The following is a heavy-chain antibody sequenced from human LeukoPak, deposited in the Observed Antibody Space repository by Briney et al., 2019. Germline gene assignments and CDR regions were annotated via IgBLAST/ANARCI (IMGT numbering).Heavy chain of an antibody. CDR2: INPSGDTT. J-gene: IGHJ1*01. CDR3: ARDESTSILWW. V-gene: IGHV1-46*01. Sequence: ASVKVSCKASGYTFTNYYLHWVRQAPGQGLAWMGIINPSGDTTRYVEKFQGRVTMTRDTSTSTVYMELSSLRSEDTAVYYCARDESTSILWWWGQGTLVTVSS. D-gene: IGHD2-21*01. CDR1: GYTFTNYY.